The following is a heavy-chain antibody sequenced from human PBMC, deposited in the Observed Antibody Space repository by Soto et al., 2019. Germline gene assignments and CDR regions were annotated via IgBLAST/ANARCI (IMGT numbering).Heavy chain of an antibody. Sequence: GGSLRLSCAASVFTFSSYAMHWVRQAPGKGLEWVAVISYDGSNKYYADSVKGRFTISRDNSKNTLYLQMNSLRAEDTAVYYCAAEDYDYWGQGTLVTVSS. CDR2: ISYDGSNK. J-gene: IGHJ4*02. V-gene: IGHV3-30-3*01. CDR3: AAEDYDY. D-gene: IGHD4-17*01. CDR1: VFTFSSYA.